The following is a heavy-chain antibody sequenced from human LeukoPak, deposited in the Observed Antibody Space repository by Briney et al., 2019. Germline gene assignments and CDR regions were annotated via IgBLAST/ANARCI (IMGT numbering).Heavy chain of an antibody. CDR3: ARAPITSPFYFDY. CDR2: INWSGGST. J-gene: IGHJ4*02. CDR1: GFTFSSYS. V-gene: IGHV3-20*04. D-gene: IGHD2-2*01. Sequence: GGSLRLSCAASGFTFSSYSMNWVRQAPGKGLEWVSGINWSGGSTGYADPLRGRFTISRDNAKNSLYLQMDSLRAEDTALYYCARAPITSPFYFDYWGQGTLVTVSS.